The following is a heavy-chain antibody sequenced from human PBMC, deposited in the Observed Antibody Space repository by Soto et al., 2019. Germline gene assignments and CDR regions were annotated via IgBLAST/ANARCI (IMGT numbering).Heavy chain of an antibody. Sequence: SETLSLTCTVSGGSISSGDYYWSWIRQPPGKGLEWIGYIYYSGSTYYNPSLKSRVTISVDTSKNQFSLKLSSVTAADTAVYYCARVSRDYYDSSGYQINFDYWGQGTLVTVSS. CDR2: IYYSGST. J-gene: IGHJ4*02. V-gene: IGHV4-30-4*01. D-gene: IGHD3-22*01. CDR3: ARVSRDYYDSSGYQINFDY. CDR1: GGSISSGDYY.